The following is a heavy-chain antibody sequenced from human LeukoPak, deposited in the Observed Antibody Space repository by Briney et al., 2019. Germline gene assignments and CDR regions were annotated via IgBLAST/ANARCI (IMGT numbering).Heavy chain of an antibody. CDR3: ARDGSSSGYYPPHFDY. D-gene: IGHD3-22*01. J-gene: IGHJ4*02. CDR2: ISYDGSNK. V-gene: IGHV3-30-3*01. CDR1: GFTFSSYA. Sequence: GGSLRLSCAASGFTFSSYAMHWVRQAPGKGLEWVAVISYDGSNKYYADSVKGRSTISRDNSKNTLYLQMNSLRAEDTAVYYCARDGSSSGYYPPHFDYWGQGTLVTVSS.